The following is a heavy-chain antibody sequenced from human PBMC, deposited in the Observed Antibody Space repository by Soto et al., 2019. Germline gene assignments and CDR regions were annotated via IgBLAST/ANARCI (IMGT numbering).Heavy chain of an antibody. Sequence: GESLKISCKGSGYSFTSYWIGWVRQMPGKGLEWMGIIYPGDSDTRYSPSFQGQVTISADKSISTAYLQWSSLKASDTAMYYCARQDCSSTSCYDYYYYGMDVWGQGTTVTVSS. V-gene: IGHV5-51*01. CDR3: ARQDCSSTSCYDYYYYGMDV. CDR2: IYPGDSDT. D-gene: IGHD2-2*01. CDR1: GYSFTSYW. J-gene: IGHJ6*02.